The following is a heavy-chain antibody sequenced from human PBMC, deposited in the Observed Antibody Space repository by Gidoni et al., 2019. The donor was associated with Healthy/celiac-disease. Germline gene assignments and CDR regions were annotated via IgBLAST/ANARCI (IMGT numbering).Heavy chain of an antibody. J-gene: IGHJ6*03. V-gene: IGHV3-23*01. CDR3: AKDGYYYDSSGYSSYYYYMDV. Sequence: EVQLLESGGGLVQPGGSLRLSCAASGFTFSSYAMSWVRQAPGKGLEWVSAISGSGGSTYYADSVKGRFTISRDNSKNTLYLQMNSLRAEDTAVYYCAKDGYYYDSSGYSSYYYYMDVWGKGTTVTVSS. D-gene: IGHD3-22*01. CDR2: ISGSGGST. CDR1: GFTFSSYA.